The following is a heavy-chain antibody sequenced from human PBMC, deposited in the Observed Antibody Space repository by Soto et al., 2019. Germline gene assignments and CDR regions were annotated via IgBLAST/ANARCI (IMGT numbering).Heavy chain of an antibody. Sequence: QVQLVQSGAEVKKPGSSVKVSCKASGGTFNVYTIIWVRQAPGQGLEWMGRIIPMLAITNYAQRFQGRVTLTADTSTTTAYMELSSLTSDDTAVYYWALGSWSGETFDIWGQGTLVTVSS. J-gene: IGHJ3*02. CDR2: IIPMLAIT. CDR1: GGTFNVYT. CDR3: ALGSWSGETFDI. V-gene: IGHV1-69*02. D-gene: IGHD6-13*01.